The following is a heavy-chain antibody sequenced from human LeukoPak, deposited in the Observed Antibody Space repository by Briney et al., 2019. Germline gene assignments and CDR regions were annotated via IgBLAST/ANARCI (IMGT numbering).Heavy chain of an antibody. J-gene: IGHJ5*02. D-gene: IGHD2-15*01. CDR1: GYTFTGYY. V-gene: IGHV1-2*06. CDR3: ARDLRPFRAAKNGINNWFDP. Sequence: GASVKVSCKASGYTFTGYYMHWVRQAPGQGLEWMGRINPNSGGTNYAQKFQGRVTMTRDTSISTAYMELSRLRSDDTAVYYCARDLRPFRAAKNGINNWFDPWGQGTLVTVSS. CDR2: INPNSGGT.